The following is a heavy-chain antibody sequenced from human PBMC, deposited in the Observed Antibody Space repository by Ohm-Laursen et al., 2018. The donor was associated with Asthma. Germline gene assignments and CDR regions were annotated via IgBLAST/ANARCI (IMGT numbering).Heavy chain of an antibody. CDR1: GYTFTSYG. J-gene: IGHJ4*02. V-gene: IGHV1-18*04. CDR3: ARSYYYGSGSYNYFDY. D-gene: IGHD3-10*01. Sequence: VASVKVSCKASGYTFTSYGISWVRQAPGQGLEWMGWISAYNGNTNYAQKLQGRVTMTTDTSTSTAYMELRSLRSDDTAVYYCARSYYYGSGSYNYFDYWGQGTLVTVSS. CDR2: ISAYNGNT.